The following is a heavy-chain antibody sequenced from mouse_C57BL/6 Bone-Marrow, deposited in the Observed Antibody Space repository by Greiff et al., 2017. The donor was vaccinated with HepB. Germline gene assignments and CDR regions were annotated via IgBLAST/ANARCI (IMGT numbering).Heavy chain of an antibody. CDR1: GYTFTDYN. CDR3: ARNGYYKDWFAY. Sequence: EVQLVESGPELVKPGASVKIPCKASGYTFTDYNMDWVKQSHGKSLEWIGDINPNNGGTIYNQKFKGKATLTVDKSSSTAYMELRSLTSEDTAVYYCARNGYYKDWFAYWGQGTLVTVSA. J-gene: IGHJ3*01. D-gene: IGHD2-3*01. CDR2: INPNNGGT. V-gene: IGHV1-18*01.